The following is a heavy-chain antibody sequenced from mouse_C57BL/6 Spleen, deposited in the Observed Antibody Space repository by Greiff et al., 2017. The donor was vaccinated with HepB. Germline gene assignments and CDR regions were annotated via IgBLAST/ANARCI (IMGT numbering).Heavy chain of an antibody. CDR1: GYTFTSYW. Sequence: QVQLQQPGAELVRPGSSVKLSCKASGYTFTSYWMHWVKQRPIQGLEWIGNIDPSDSETHYNQKFKDKATLTVDKSSSTAYMQLSSLTSEDSAVYYWARLITTVVARDYFDYWGQGTTLTVSS. D-gene: IGHD1-1*01. CDR2: IDPSDSET. J-gene: IGHJ2*01. V-gene: IGHV1-52*01. CDR3: ARLITTVVARDYFDY.